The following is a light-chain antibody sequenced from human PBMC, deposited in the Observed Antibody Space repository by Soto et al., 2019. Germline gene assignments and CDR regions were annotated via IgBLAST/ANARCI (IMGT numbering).Light chain of an antibody. Sequence: DIQRTQSPSSLSASVGDRVTITCRASQSISSYLNWYQQKPGKAPKLLIYAASSLQSGVPSRFSGSGSGTDFTLTISSLQSEDFAVYYCQQYNNWPRTFGQGTKVDI. CDR1: QSISSY. CDR2: AAS. V-gene: IGKV1-39*01. CDR3: QQYNNWPRT. J-gene: IGKJ1*01.